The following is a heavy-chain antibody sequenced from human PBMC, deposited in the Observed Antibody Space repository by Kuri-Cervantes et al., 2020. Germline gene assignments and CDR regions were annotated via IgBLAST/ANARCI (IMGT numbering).Heavy chain of an antibody. CDR1: GFTFSSHW. V-gene: IGHV3-7*01. CDR2: IKQDGSEK. Sequence: GESLKISCAASGFTFSSHWMSWVRQAPGKGLEWVANIKQDGSEKYYVDSVKGRFTISRDNAKNSLYLQMNSLRAEDTAVYYCARVFPPHVLYFDYWGQGTLVTVSS. CDR3: ARVFPPHVLYFDY. D-gene: IGHD2-8*01. J-gene: IGHJ4*02.